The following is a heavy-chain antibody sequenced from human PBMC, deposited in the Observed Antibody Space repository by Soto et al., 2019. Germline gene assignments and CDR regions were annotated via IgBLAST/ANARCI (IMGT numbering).Heavy chain of an antibody. J-gene: IGHJ3*01. CDR2: ISRDGTTT. CDR1: GLPFSSFW. D-gene: IGHD1-26*01. Sequence: DVQLVESGGGLIQPGGSLRLSCAASGLPFSSFWMHWVRQAPGKGLVWVARISRDGTTTTYADAVKGRFTLSRDNAKNTQFLLMPNVTTDDTAVYYCVRGVGASSGAFDVWGQGTMVTVSS. V-gene: IGHV3-74*01. CDR3: VRGVGASSGAFDV.